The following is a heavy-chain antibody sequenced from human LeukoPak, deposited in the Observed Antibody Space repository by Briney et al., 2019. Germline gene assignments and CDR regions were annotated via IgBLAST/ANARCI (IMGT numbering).Heavy chain of an antibody. J-gene: IGHJ4*02. CDR3: ARRDPYGDLDY. D-gene: IGHD4-17*01. CDR2: TYHRGTT. CDR1: GYSISSGYY. Sequence: SETLSLTCSVSGYSISSGYYWGWIRQPPGKGLEWIANTYHRGTTYYNSSLKSRVTISLDTSKNQFSLRLTSVTAADTAVYYCARRDPYGDLDYWGRGTLVTVS. V-gene: IGHV4-38-2*01.